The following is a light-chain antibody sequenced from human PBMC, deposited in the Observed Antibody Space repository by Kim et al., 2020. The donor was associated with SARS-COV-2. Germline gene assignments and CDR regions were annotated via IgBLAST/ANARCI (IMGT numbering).Light chain of an antibody. CDR1: QDIGNS. Sequence: SVGDRVTITCRASQDIGNSLNWYQQKPGRAPKLLIYAASSLQSGVPSRFSGSGSGTDFTLTISCLQPEDFASYHCQQSYSTPIWSFGQGTKVDIK. CDR3: QQSYSTPIWS. CDR2: AAS. J-gene: IGKJ1*01. V-gene: IGKV1-39*01.